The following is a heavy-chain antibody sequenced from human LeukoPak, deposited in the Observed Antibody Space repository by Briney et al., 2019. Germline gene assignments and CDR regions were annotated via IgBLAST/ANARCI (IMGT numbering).Heavy chain of an antibody. J-gene: IGHJ3*02. CDR2: IYSSGST. Sequence: PSETLSLTCTVSGGSISSYYWSWIRQPPGKGLEWIGYIYSSGSTNYNPSLKSRVTISVDTSKNQFSLQLSSVTAADTAVYYCAREGDSRLVVPAAIQSGAHAFDIWGQGTMVTVSS. CDR3: AREGDSRLVVPAAIQSGAHAFDI. CDR1: GGSISSYY. V-gene: IGHV4-4*08. D-gene: IGHD2-2*01.